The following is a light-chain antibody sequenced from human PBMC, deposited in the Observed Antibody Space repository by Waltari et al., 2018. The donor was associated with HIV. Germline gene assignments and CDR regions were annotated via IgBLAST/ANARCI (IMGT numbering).Light chain of an antibody. J-gene: IGKJ4*01. V-gene: IGKV1-33*01. Sequence: DIQMTQSPSSLSASVGDRVTITCRASQDISNYLTWFQQRPGKAPNLLIFDASNLHTGVSSRFSGRGSGRDFSLTITNLQPDDSATYFWQQYDNFPLTFGGGTKVQIK. CDR3: QQYDNFPLT. CDR2: DAS. CDR1: QDISNY.